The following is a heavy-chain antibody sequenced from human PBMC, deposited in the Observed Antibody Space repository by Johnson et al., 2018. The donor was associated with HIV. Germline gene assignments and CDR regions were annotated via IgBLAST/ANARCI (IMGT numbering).Heavy chain of an antibody. CDR1: GFTFSSYA. CDR3: ARDPPADAFDI. J-gene: IGHJ3*02. Sequence: VQLVESGGGVVRPGGSLRLSCAASGFTFSSYAMHWVRQAPGKGLEWVSGISWNSGSIGYADSVKGRFTISRDNSKNTLYLQMNSLRAEDTAVYYCARDPPADAFDIWGQGTMVTVSS. CDR2: ISWNSGSI. V-gene: IGHV3-23*04.